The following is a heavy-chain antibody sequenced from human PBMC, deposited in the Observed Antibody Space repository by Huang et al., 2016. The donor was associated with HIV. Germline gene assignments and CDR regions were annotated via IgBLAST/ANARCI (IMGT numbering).Heavy chain of an antibody. CDR1: GFTFSSYG. V-gene: IGHV3-30*02. Sequence: QVQLVESGGGVVQPGGSLRLSCAASGFTFSSYGMHWVRQAQGKGLEWVALIHYYGSNRYYADSVKGRFTISRDNSKNTLYLQMNSLRAEDTAVYFCAKFGSSGYLPRYSFDYWGQGTLVTVSS. CDR2: IHYYGSNR. CDR3: AKFGSSGYLPRYSFDY. J-gene: IGHJ4*02. D-gene: IGHD3-22*01.